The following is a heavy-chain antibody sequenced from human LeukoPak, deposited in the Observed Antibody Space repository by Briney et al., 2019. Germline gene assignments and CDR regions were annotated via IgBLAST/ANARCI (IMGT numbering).Heavy chain of an antibody. D-gene: IGHD6-19*01. CDR3: ARKEQWLPHDAFDI. Sequence: SETLSLTCTVSGGSISSYYWSWIRQPPGKGLEWIGEINHSGSTNYNPSLKSRVTISVDTSKNQFSLKLSSVTAADTAVYYCARKEQWLPHDAFDIWGQGTMVTVSS. CDR2: INHSGST. V-gene: IGHV4-34*01. J-gene: IGHJ3*02. CDR1: GGSISSYY.